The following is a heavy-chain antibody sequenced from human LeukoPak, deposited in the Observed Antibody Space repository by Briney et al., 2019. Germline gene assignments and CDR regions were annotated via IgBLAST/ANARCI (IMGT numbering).Heavy chain of an antibody. CDR3: AREVEYQLPSYYFDY. J-gene: IGHJ4*02. V-gene: IGHV1-2*02. CDR2: INPNSGDT. D-gene: IGHD2-2*01. Sequence: ASVKVSCKASGYTFTGNYMHWVRQAPGQGLEWVGWINPNSGDTSYAQTFQGRVTMTRDTSISTAYMELSRLRSDDTAVYYCAREVEYQLPSYYFDYWGQGTLVTVSS. CDR1: GYTFTGNY.